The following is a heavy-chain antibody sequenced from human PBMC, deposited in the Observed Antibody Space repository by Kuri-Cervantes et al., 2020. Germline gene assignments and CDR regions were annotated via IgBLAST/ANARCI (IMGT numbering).Heavy chain of an antibody. V-gene: IGHV3-23*01. J-gene: IGHJ4*02. CDR3: AKAGATTGVS. CDR1: GFTFSSYA. CDR2: ISGSGGST. Sequence: GESLKISCAASGFTFSSYAMSWVRQAPGKGLEWVPAISGSGGSTYYADSVKGRFTISRDNSKNTLYLQMNSLRAEDTAVYYCAKAGATTGVSWGQGTLVTVSS. D-gene: IGHD1-26*01.